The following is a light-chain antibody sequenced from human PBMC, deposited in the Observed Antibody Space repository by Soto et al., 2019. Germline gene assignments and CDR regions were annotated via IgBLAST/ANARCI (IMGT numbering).Light chain of an antibody. J-gene: IGKJ5*01. V-gene: IGKV1-9*01. CDR1: QGISSY. CDR2: AAS. CDR3: QQLNSYPIT. Sequence: DIQLTQSPSFLSASVVDRVTITCLASQGISSYLAWYQQKPGEAPKLLIYAASTLQSGFPSRFSGSGSGTEFTLTISSLQPEDFATYYCQQLNSYPITFGQGTRLEIK.